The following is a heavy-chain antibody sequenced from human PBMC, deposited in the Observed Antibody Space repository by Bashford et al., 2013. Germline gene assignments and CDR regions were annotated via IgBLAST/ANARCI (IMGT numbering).Heavy chain of an antibody. CDR2: IDPSDSYT. CDR1: GYSFTSYW. J-gene: IGHJ4*02. CDR3: ARLAGSGYYTGMISEFDY. D-gene: IGHD3-3*01. Sequence: GESLKISCKGSGYSFTSYWISWVRQMPGKGLEWMGRIDPSDSYTNYSPSFQGHVTISADKSISTAYLQWSSLKASDTAMYYCARLAGSGYYTGMISEFDYWGQGTLVTVSS. V-gene: IGHV5-10-1*01.